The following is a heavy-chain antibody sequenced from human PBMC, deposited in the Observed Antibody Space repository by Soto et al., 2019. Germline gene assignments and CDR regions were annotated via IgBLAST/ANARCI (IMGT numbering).Heavy chain of an antibody. J-gene: IGHJ4*02. Sequence: QVQLVESGGGVVQPGRSLRLSCAASGFTFSSYGMHWVRQAPGKGLEWVAVISYDGSNKYYADSVKGRFTISRDNSKSTLYLQMNSLRAEDTAVYYCAKGLGGYCSSTSCSAPSNYWGQGTLVTVSS. CDR2: ISYDGSNK. D-gene: IGHD2-2*01. CDR3: AKGLGGYCSSTSCSAPSNY. V-gene: IGHV3-30*18. CDR1: GFTFSSYG.